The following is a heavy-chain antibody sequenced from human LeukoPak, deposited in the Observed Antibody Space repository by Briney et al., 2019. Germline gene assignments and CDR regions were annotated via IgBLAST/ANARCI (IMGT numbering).Heavy chain of an antibody. Sequence: SETLSLTCTVSGGSISSSSYYWGWIRQPSGKGLDWIGSIYYRGSTYYNPSLKSRVTISVDTSKNQFSLKLSSVTAADTAVYYCAREFDSSGYYLYAIDYWGQGTLVTVSS. CDR3: AREFDSSGYYLYAIDY. V-gene: IGHV4-39*07. CDR1: GGSISSSSYY. D-gene: IGHD3-22*01. CDR2: IYYRGST. J-gene: IGHJ4*02.